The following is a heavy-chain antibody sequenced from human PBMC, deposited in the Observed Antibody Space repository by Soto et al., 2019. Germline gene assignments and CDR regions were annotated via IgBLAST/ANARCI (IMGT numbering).Heavy chain of an antibody. J-gene: IGHJ4*02. V-gene: IGHV5-51*01. CDR1: GYNFANYW. D-gene: IGHD3-16*01. CDR3: ARTFGGHLYSFDF. CDR2: IRPSNSDT. Sequence: PGESLKISCKGSGYNFANYWIGWVRQMSGKGLEWMGIIRPSNSDTQYSPTFQGQVTISADKSISTAYLQWASLKASDTAIYYCARTFGGHLYSFDFWGQGTLVTVSS.